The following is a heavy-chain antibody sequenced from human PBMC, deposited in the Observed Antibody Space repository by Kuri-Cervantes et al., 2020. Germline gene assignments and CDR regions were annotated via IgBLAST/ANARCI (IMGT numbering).Heavy chain of an antibody. CDR3: ARDSSGWHFDY. CDR2: ITSSSSTI. CDR1: GFTFSSYS. V-gene: IGHV3-48*01. D-gene: IGHD6-19*01. J-gene: IGHJ4*02. Sequence: GGSLRLSCAASGFTFSSYSINWVRQAPGKGLEWVSYITSSSSTIYYADSVKGRFTISRDNAKNSLYLQMNSLRAEDTAVYYCARDSSGWHFDYWGQGTLVTVSS.